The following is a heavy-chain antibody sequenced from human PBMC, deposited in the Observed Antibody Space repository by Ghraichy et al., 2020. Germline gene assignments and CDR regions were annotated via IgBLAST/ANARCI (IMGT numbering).Heavy chain of an antibody. D-gene: IGHD3-22*01. V-gene: IGHV4-38-2*01. CDR1: GYSISSGYY. Sequence: SETLSLTCAVSGYSISSGYYWGWIRQPPGKGLEWIGSIHHEGDTQNNPSLKSRVTISIDTSKNQFSLKLSSVTAADTAVYYCARGLSYRDISGYYYNWFDPWGQGILVTVSS. CDR3: ARGLSYRDISGYYYNWFDP. J-gene: IGHJ5*02. CDR2: IHHEGDT.